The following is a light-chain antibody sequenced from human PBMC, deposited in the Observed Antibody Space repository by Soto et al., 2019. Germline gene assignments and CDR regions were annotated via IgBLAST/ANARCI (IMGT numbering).Light chain of an antibody. V-gene: IGLV2-11*01. CDR3: CSYAGSYTFYV. CDR2: DVS. CDR1: SSDVGGYNY. J-gene: IGLJ1*01. Sequence: QSVLTQPRSVSGSPGQSVTISCTGTSSDVGGYNYVCWYQQHPGKAPKLMIYDVSKRPSGVPDRFSGSKSGNTASLTISGLQAEDEADYYCCSYAGSYTFYVFGTGTKLTVL.